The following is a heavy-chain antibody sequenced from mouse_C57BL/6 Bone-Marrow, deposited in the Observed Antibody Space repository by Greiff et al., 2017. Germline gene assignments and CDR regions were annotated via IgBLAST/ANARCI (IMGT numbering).Heavy chain of an antibody. CDR3: ARWDGDCPFAY. Sequence: QVQLQQSGAELARPGASVKLSCKASGYTFTSYGISWVKQRTGQGLDWIGEIYPSSGNTYYNEKFKGKATLTEDKSSSTAYMELRSLTSEDSAVYFCARWDGDCPFAYWGQGTLVTVSA. CDR2: IYPSSGNT. J-gene: IGHJ3*01. V-gene: IGHV1-81*01. D-gene: IGHD2-13*01. CDR1: GYTFTSYG.